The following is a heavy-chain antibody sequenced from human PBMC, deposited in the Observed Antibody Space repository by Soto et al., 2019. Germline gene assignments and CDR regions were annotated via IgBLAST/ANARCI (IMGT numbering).Heavy chain of an antibody. CDR2: MNPNSGKT. Sequence: GAPVKVSCKASGYTFTSYDINWVRQATGQGLEWMVWMNPNSGKTGYAEKLQGRVTMTRSASISTAYMVLSSLRCSYPAVYYSARETNRRSPLSGWYEPWANGNMVTLSS. V-gene: IGHV1-8*01. J-gene: IGHJ5*02. D-gene: IGHD3-3*01. CDR3: ARETNRRSPLSGWYEP. CDR1: GYTFTSYD.